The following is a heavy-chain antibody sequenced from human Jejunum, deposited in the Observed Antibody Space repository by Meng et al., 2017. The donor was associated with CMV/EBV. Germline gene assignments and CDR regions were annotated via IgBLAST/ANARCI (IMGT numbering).Heavy chain of an antibody. V-gene: IGHV4-39*07. J-gene: IGHJ4*02. Sequence: QVQLQVSGPGLVKPRAPLSLTCTVSGDSISSGRHFWGLIRQAPGKGLEWIATIHYTETTHYNPSLKSRITISVDTSKNQISLKVNSVTAADTAMYYCAADISTAWFYYWGQGTLVTVSS. CDR1: GDSISSGRHF. CDR3: AADISTAWFYY. D-gene: IGHD2-2*01. CDR2: IHYTETT.